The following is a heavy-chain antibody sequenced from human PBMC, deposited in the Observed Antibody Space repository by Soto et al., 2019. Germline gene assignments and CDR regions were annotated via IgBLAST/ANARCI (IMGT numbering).Heavy chain of an antibody. CDR3: AIPGAGDFDY. V-gene: IGHV4-4*02. J-gene: IGHJ4*02. CDR1: GASISNTDW. CDR2: IYHSGTT. Sequence: PSETLSLTCAVSGASISNTDWLRWVRQRPGKGREWIGEIYHSGTTNCDPSLKSRVTISLDKSKSQFSLKLTSVTAADTAVYYCAIPGAGDFDYWGQGTLVTVSS. D-gene: IGHD6-13*01.